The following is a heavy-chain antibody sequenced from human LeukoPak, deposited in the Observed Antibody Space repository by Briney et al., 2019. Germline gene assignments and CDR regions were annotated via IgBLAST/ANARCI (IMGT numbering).Heavy chain of an antibody. V-gene: IGHV3-7*01. CDR3: ARDITFGGVIDHNWFDP. Sequence: GGSLRLSCAASGFTFSSYWMSWVRQAPGKGLEWVANIKQDGSEKYYVDSVKGRFTISRDNAKNSLYLQMNSLRAEDTAVYYCARDITFGGVIDHNWFDPWGQGTLVTVSS. J-gene: IGHJ5*02. D-gene: IGHD3-16*02. CDR2: IKQDGSEK. CDR1: GFTFSSYW.